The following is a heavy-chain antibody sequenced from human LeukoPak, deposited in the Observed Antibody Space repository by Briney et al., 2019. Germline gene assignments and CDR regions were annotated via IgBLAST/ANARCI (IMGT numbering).Heavy chain of an antibody. D-gene: IGHD3-22*01. Sequence: ASETLSLTCTVSGGSISSGGYYWSWIRQHPEKGLEWIGYIYYSGSTYYNPSLKSRVTISVDTSKNRFSLKLSSVTAADTAVYYCATYDSSGTRVDYWGQGTLVTVSS. J-gene: IGHJ4*02. V-gene: IGHV4-31*03. CDR1: GGSISSGGYY. CDR2: IYYSGST. CDR3: ATYDSSGTRVDY.